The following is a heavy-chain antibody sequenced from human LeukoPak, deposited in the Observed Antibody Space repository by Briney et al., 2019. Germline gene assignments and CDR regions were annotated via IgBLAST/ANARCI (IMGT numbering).Heavy chain of an antibody. V-gene: IGHV4-59*08. CDR2: IHYSGTT. Sequence: SETLSLTCTVSGGPISTYYWSWIRQPPGKGLEWIAYIHYSGTTNYNPSLKSRVTISVDTSKNQFSLKLSSVTAADTAFYYCARHTATGGWDWFDPWGQGTLVTVSS. CDR1: GGPISTYY. CDR3: ARHTATGGWDWFDP. J-gene: IGHJ5*02. D-gene: IGHD5-18*01.